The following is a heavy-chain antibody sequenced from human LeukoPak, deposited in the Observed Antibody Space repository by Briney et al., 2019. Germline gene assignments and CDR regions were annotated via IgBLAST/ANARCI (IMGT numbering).Heavy chain of an antibody. V-gene: IGHV4-61*01. Sequence: SETLSLTCTVSGGSVSSGSYYWSWIRQPPGKGQEWIGYIYYSGSTNYNPSLKSRVTISVDTSKNQFSLKLSSVTAADTAVYYCARQMITFGGVIVLLDAFDIWGQGTMVTVSS. J-gene: IGHJ3*02. D-gene: IGHD3-16*02. CDR1: GGSVSSGSYY. CDR3: ARQMITFGGVIVLLDAFDI. CDR2: IYYSGST.